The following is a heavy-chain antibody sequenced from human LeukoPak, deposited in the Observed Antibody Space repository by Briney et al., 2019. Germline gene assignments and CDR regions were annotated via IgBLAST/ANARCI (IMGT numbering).Heavy chain of an antibody. CDR3: ARNRGDPSYFDY. D-gene: IGHD4-17*01. J-gene: IGHJ4*02. Sequence: PSETLSLTCTVSGGSISSSSYYWGWIRQPPGKGLEWIGSIYYSGSTYYNPSLKSRVTIPVDTSKNQFSLKLSSVTPADTAVYYCARNRGDPSYFDYWGQGTLVTVSS. CDR1: GGSISSSSYY. V-gene: IGHV4-39*01. CDR2: IYYSGST.